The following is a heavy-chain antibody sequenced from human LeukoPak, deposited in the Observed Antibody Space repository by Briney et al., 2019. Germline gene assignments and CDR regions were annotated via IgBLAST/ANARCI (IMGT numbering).Heavy chain of an antibody. CDR3: ARGEYYYDSSGYYWDHYFDY. Sequence: ASVKVSCKASGYTFTSYYMHWVRQAPGQGLEWMGWINPNSGGTNYAQKFQGRVTMTRDTSISTAYMELSRLRSDDTAVYYCARGEYYYDSSGYYWDHYFDYWGQGTLVTVSS. D-gene: IGHD3-22*01. CDR2: INPNSGGT. J-gene: IGHJ4*02. V-gene: IGHV1-2*02. CDR1: GYTFTSYY.